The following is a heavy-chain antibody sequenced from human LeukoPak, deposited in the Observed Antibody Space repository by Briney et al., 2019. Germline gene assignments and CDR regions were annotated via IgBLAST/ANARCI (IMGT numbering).Heavy chain of an antibody. J-gene: IGHJ3*02. CDR2: IYYSGST. D-gene: IGHD1-26*01. V-gene: IGHV4-59*01. CDR1: GGSISSYY. Sequence: SSEILSLTCTVSGGSISSYYWSWIRQPPGKGLEWIGYIYYSGSTNYNPSLKSRVTISVDTSKNQFSLKLSSVTAADTAVYYCARDGIGGAFDIWGQGTMVTVSS. CDR3: ARDGIGGAFDI.